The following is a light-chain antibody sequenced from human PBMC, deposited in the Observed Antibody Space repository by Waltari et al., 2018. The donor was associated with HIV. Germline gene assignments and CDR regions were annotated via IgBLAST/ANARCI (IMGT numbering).Light chain of an antibody. J-gene: IGLJ2*01. V-gene: IGLV1-47*01. CDR1: SSNIGSNY. CDR2: RNN. CDR3: AAWDDSLSAHVV. Sequence: QSVLTQSPSASGTPGQRVTISCSGSSSNIGSNYVYWYQQLPGTTPKPLLYRNNQRPSGVPDRFSGSKSGTSASLAISGLRSEDEADYYCAAWDDSLSAHVVFGGGTKLTVL.